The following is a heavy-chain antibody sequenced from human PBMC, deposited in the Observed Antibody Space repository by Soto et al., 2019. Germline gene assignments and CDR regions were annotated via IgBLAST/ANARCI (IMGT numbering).Heavy chain of an antibody. Sequence: SETLSLTCTVSGGSISSGGYYWNWIRQHPGKGLEWIGYIYYSGSTYYNPSLKSRVTISEDTSKNQISLKLNSVTAADTAVYFCARGPRYFDSVHYWGQGTLVTVSS. V-gene: IGHV4-31*03. CDR2: IYYSGST. D-gene: IGHD3-9*01. CDR1: GGSISSGGYY. J-gene: IGHJ4*02. CDR3: ARGPRYFDSVHY.